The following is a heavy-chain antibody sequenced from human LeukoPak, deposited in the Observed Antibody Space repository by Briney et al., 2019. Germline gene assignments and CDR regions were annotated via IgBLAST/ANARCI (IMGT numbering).Heavy chain of an antibody. Sequence: ASVKVSCKASGYTFTSYGISWVRQAPGQGLEWMGWISAYNGNTNYAQKLQGRVTMTTDTSTSTAYMELRSLRSDDTAVYYCARGGLRLGELSPFDYWGQGTLVTVSS. CDR2: ISAYNGNT. V-gene: IGHV1-18*01. J-gene: IGHJ4*02. CDR3: ARGGLRLGELSPFDY. CDR1: GYTFTSYG. D-gene: IGHD3-16*02.